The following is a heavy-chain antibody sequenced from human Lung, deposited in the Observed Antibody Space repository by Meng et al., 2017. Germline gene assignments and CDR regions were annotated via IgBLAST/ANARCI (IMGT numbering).Heavy chain of an antibody. CDR3: ARDRGSSGWSNWFDP. CDR2: INTDTGKP. Sequence: HVPLVHSGSDLKKPWASVTVFCEASGYHFSRYSMLWVRQAPGQGLEWMGWINTDTGKPTYAQGFTGRFVFSLDTSVRTAYLQISSLKAEDTAVYYCARDRGSSGWSNWFDPWGQGTLVTVSS. V-gene: IGHV7-4-1*02. J-gene: IGHJ5*02. D-gene: IGHD6-13*01. CDR1: GYHFSRYS.